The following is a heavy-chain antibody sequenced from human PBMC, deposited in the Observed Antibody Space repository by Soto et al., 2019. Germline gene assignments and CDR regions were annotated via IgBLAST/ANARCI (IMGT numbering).Heavy chain of an antibody. CDR2: IKTSGGGT. D-gene: IGHD3-22*01. J-gene: IGHJ4*02. V-gene: IGHV1-46*02. Sequence: QVQLVQSGAEVKKSGASVEDSWRASGYIFNNYYIHWGGHAPGQGLEWMGIIKTSGGGTNYAEKSQGRVTMTRDTSTSTVYMELGSMSSEDTGVYYCAQFYYDRSGNHQGGFDYWGQVTLVTV. CDR3: AQFYYDRSGNHQGGFDY. CDR1: GYIFNNYY.